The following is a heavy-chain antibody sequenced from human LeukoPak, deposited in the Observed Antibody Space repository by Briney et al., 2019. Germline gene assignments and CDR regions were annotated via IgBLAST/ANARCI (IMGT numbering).Heavy chain of an antibody. D-gene: IGHD2-2*01. CDR1: GYTFTSYG. V-gene: IGHV1-69*13. J-gene: IGHJ4*02. CDR3: AITRYCSSTSCYAPLDY. CDR2: IIPIFGSA. Sequence: SVKVSCKASGYTFTSYGISWVRQAPGQGLEWMGGIIPIFGSANYAQKFQGRVTINADESTRTAYMELSSLRSEDTAVFYCAITRYCSSTSCYAPLDYWGQGTLVTVSS.